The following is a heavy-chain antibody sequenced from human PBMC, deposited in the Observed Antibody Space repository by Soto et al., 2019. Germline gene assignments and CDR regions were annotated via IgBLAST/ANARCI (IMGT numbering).Heavy chain of an antibody. CDR1: GYSVSDNY. V-gene: IGHV3-66*01. CDR3: ARDASAFEV. J-gene: IGHJ3*01. Sequence: LRLSCAASGYSVSDNYLSWVRQAPGKGLEWVSIIYDGGTTQYADSVKGRFTISREESKNTLYLQMNSLRVEDPAVYYCARDASAFEVWGQGTMVTVSS. CDR2: IYDGGTT.